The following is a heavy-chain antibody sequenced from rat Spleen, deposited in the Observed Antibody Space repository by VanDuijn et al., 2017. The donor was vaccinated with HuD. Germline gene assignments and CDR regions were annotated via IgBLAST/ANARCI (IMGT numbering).Heavy chain of an antibody. D-gene: IGHD1-11*01. J-gene: IGHJ2*01. V-gene: IGHV5-7*01. CDR2: IRHDGSGT. CDR3: ARAGNYGGYGFDY. CDR1: GFTFSNYD. Sequence: EVQLVESGGGLVQPGRSMKLSCAASGFTFSNYDMAWVRQAPKKGLEWVATIRHDGSGTNYGDSVKGRFTISRDSAKSTLYLQMDSLRSEDTAIYYCARAGNYGGYGFDYWGQGVMVTVSS.